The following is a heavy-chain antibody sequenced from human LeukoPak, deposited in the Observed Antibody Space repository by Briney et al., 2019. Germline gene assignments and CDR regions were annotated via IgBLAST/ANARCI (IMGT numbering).Heavy chain of an antibody. V-gene: IGHV1-69*02. J-gene: IGHJ5*02. CDR1: GGTFSSYT. CDR2: IIPILGIA. Sequence: GASVKVSCKASGGTFSSYTISWVRQAPGQGLEWMGRIIPILGIANYAQKFQGRVTITADKSTSTAYMELSSLRSEDTAVYYCAAWGYYGEAWFDPWGQGTLVTVSS. CDR3: AAWGYYGEAWFDP. D-gene: IGHD3-22*01.